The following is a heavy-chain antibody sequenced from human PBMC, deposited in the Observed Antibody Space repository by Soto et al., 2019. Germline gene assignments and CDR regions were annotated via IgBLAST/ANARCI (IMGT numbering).Heavy chain of an antibody. CDR3: ARDRYGDPLWGQDDFDY. J-gene: IGHJ4*02. CDR1: GFTFRSFT. CDR2: ISSNSAYI. Sequence: GGSLRLSCAASGFTFRSFTMNWVRQAPGKGLEWVSTISSNSAYIYYTDALRGRFTISRDNAKNSLHLQMNSLRAEDTAVYYCARDRYGDPLWGQDDFDYWGQGTLVTVSS. V-gene: IGHV3-21*04. D-gene: IGHD4-17*01.